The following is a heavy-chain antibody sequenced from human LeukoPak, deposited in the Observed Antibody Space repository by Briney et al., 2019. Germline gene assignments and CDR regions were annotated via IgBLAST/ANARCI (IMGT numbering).Heavy chain of an antibody. V-gene: IGHV4-4*07. D-gene: IGHD6-19*01. Sequence: SETLSLTCTVSGYSISSSYWGWIRQPAGKGLEWIGRIHTSGSTYYSPSFKSRVTMSVDTSTNQFSLKLSSVTAADTAMYYCARVRLGRGLDYWGQGTLVTVSS. CDR3: ARVRLGRGLDY. CDR2: IHTSGST. J-gene: IGHJ4*02. CDR1: GYSISSSY.